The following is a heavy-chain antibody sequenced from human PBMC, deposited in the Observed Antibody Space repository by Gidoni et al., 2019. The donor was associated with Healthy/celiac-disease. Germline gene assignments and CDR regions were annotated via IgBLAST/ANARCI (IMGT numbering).Heavy chain of an antibody. J-gene: IGHJ5*02. D-gene: IGHD3-10*01. CDR1: GFTFSSYS. CDR2: ISSSSSYI. Sequence: EVQLVESGGGLVKPGGSLRLSCAASGFTFSSYSMNWVRQAPGKGLEWVSSISSSSSYIYYADSVKGRFTISRDNAKNSLYLQMNSLRAEDTAVYYCARDAVTYYYGSGSYHTPNWFDPWGQGTLVTVSS. V-gene: IGHV3-21*01. CDR3: ARDAVTYYYGSGSYHTPNWFDP.